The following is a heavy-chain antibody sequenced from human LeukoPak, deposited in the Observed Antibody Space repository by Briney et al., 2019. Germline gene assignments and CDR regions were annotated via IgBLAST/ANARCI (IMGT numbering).Heavy chain of an antibody. Sequence: GESLKISCKGSGYSFTSNWIAWVRQMPGKGLEWMGIIYPGDSDTRYGPSFQGQVTISADKSISTAYLQWRSLKASDTGIYYCARLLGGIAAVGGWFDPWGQGTLVTVSS. CDR2: IYPGDSDT. CDR1: GYSFTSNW. J-gene: IGHJ5*02. CDR3: ARLLGGIAAVGGWFDP. V-gene: IGHV5-51*01. D-gene: IGHD6-13*01.